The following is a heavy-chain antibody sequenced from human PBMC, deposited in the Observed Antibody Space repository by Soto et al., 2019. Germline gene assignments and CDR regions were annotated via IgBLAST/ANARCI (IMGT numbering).Heavy chain of an antibody. J-gene: IGHJ4*02. V-gene: IGHV1-69*10. CDR3: ATEASHEYFDQ. CDR2: IIPMLDIV. CDR1: GDTFGTYP. Sequence: AASVKVSCKASGDTFGTYPVSWVRQAPGQGLEWMGGIIPMLDIVHFAQTFEGRVTITADEFSNTVYMELSSLRSDDTAVYYCATEASHEYFDQWGQGTLVTVSS.